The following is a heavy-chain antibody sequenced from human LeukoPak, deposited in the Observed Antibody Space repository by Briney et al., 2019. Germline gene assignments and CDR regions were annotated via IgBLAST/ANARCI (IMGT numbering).Heavy chain of an antibody. V-gene: IGHV3-74*01. Sequence: GGSLRLSCAASGFTFNTYWMDWVRQVPGKGLVWVSRINPDGSSAAYADSVKGRFTISRDNSKNTLYLQMNSLRADDTAVYFCAKDMQKFRGCTSCYDAFDIWGQGTMVTVSS. CDR1: GFTFNTYW. CDR2: INPDGSSA. CDR3: AKDMQKFRGCTSCYDAFDI. D-gene: IGHD2-2*01. J-gene: IGHJ3*02.